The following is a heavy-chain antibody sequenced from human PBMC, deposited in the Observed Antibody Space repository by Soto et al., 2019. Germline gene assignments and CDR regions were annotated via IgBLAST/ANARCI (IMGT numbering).Heavy chain of an antibody. V-gene: IGHV4-59*01. J-gene: IGHJ5*02. CDR2: FSYSGTI. CDR3: ARGDSINWFDP. Sequence: WTWIRQPPGKGMEWIGYFSYSGTINYNPSLKSRVTISIDTSKNQFSLRLTSVTAADTAVYFCARGDSINWFDPWGQGTLVTVSS.